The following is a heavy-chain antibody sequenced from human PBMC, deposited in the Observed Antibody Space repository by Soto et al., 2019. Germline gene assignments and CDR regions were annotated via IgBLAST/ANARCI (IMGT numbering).Heavy chain of an antibody. Sequence: ASVKVSCKASGGTFSSYTISWVRQAPGQGLEWMGRIIPILGIANYAQKFQGRVTITADKSTSTAYMELSSLRSEDTAVYYCARCLAAAGTMYNWFDPWGQGTLVTVSS. CDR2: IIPILGIA. CDR1: GGTFSSYT. J-gene: IGHJ5*02. V-gene: IGHV1-69*02. D-gene: IGHD6-13*01. CDR3: ARCLAAAGTMYNWFDP.